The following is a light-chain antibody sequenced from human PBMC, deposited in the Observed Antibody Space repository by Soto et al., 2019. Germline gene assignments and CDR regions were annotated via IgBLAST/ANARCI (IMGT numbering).Light chain of an antibody. Sequence: DIQMTQSPSTLSGSVGDRVTITCRASQTISSWLAWYQQKPGKAPKLLIHKASQLESGVPSRFSGSGSGTEFTLTISSLQPGDYATYYCQHYNSYPWTFGQGTKVDIK. CDR3: QHYNSYPWT. V-gene: IGKV1-5*03. CDR1: QTISSW. J-gene: IGKJ1*01. CDR2: KAS.